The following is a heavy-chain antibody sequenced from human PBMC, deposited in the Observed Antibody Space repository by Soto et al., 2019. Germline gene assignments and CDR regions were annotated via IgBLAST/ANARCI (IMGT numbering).Heavy chain of an antibody. CDR2: ISAYNGNT. CDR3: ARDPIAAHPMYYYYGMDV. V-gene: IGHV1-18*01. CDR1: GDTFTSYG. J-gene: IGHJ6*02. D-gene: IGHD6-25*01. Sequence: QVQLVQSGAEVKKPGASVKVSCKASGDTFTSYGISWLRQVPGQVLELMGWISAYNGNTNYAQKLQGRVTMTTDTSTITAYMELRSLRSDDTAVYYCARDPIAAHPMYYYYGMDVWGQGTTVTASS.